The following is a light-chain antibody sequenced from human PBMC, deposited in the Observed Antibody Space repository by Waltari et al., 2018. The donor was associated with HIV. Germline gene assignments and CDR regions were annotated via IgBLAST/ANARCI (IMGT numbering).Light chain of an antibody. CDR1: QSVSSTY. V-gene: IGKV3-20*01. J-gene: IGKJ1*01. CDR3: QQYGSSPSWT. Sequence: EIVLPPSTGTLSLSPGERATLYCRASQSVSSTYFAWYQQTGGQAPRLLIYGASSRATGIPDRFSGSGSGTDFSLTISRLEPEDFAVYYCQQYGSSPSWTFGQGTRVEIK. CDR2: GAS.